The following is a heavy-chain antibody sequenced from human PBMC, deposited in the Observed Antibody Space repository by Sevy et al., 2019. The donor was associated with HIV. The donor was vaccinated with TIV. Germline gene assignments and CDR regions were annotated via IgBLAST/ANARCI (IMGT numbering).Heavy chain of an antibody. CDR1: GFTVNDKY. J-gene: IGHJ4*02. D-gene: IGHD6-19*01. CDR2: IFSSGST. Sequence: GGSLRLSCAISGFTVNDKYIIWVRQAPGKGLEWVSVIFSSGSTYYADSAKGRFTISRDNSKNTVYLQMNSVRAGETVVYYCVGLFLSYRSGWSYFDYWGQGTLVTVSS. V-gene: IGHV3-66*02. CDR3: VGLFLSYRSGWSYFDY.